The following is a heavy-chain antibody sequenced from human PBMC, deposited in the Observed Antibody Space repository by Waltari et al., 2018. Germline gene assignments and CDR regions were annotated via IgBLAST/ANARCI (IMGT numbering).Heavy chain of an antibody. V-gene: IGHV3-74*03. Sequence: EVQLVESGGALVQPGGSLRLSCATSGFTFSRYWMHWVRQAPGKGLMWVSHIESDESRTTYADSVKGRFTISRDSAKNTVYLQMNSLRDEDTAVYYCVRDEPGDGLDYWGQGTLVTVSS. D-gene: IGHD7-27*01. CDR1: GFTFSRYW. J-gene: IGHJ4*02. CDR3: VRDEPGDGLDY. CDR2: IESDESRT.